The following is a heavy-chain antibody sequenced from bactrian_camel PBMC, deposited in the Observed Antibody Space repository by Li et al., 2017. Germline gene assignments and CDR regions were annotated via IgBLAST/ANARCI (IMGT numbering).Heavy chain of an antibody. Sequence: VQLVESGGGLVQPGGSLRLSCSASGFTFSLYAMSWARQAPGKGLEWVSRISSGGGRDYAESVKGRFTISRDNAKNTAYLQLNSLKPEDTAMYYCAQGWVGNEASRSAPKGQGTQVTVS. CDR1: GFTFSLYA. J-gene: IGHJ4*01. D-gene: IGHD5*01. V-gene: IGHV3S40*01. CDR2: ISSGGGR.